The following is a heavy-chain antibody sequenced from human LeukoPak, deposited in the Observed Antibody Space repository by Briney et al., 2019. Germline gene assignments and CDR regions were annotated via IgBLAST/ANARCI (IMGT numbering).Heavy chain of an antibody. V-gene: IGHV4-4*02. Sequence: SGTLSLTCAVSGGSISSSNWWSWVRQPSGKGLEWIGEIYHSGSTNYNPSLKSRVTISVDKSKNQFSLKLSSVTAADTAVYYCARETSGYGRIYYFDYWGQGTLVTVSS. CDR1: GGSISSSNW. J-gene: IGHJ4*02. CDR3: ARETSGYGRIYYFDY. CDR2: IYHSGST. D-gene: IGHD5-12*01.